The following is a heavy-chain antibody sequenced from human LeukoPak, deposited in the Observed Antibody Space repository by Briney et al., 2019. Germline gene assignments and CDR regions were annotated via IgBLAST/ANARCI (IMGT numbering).Heavy chain of an antibody. CDR3: ASRIAVAGTFRVDY. Sequence: PSGTLSLTCTVSDGSISTNVYYWGWVRQPPGKGLEWIGSIHYSGATYYNPSLKSRVTISVDTSKNQFSLKLSSVTAADTAVYYCASRIAVAGTFRVDYWDQGTLVTVSS. J-gene: IGHJ4*02. D-gene: IGHD6-19*01. V-gene: IGHV4-39*07. CDR1: DGSISTNVYY. CDR2: IHYSGAT.